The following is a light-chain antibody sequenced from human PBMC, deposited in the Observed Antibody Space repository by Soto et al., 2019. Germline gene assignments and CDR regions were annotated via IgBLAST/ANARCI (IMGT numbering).Light chain of an antibody. CDR3: QRYAASPT. CDR2: GAS. Sequence: EIVLTQSPGTLSLSVGERATLSCRSSQTVPNNYLVWYQQKPGQTPTVLIYGASNRAAGIPDRFSGSGSGTDFTLAIGRLDPEDFAVYYCQRYAASPTFGQGTRVE. CDR1: QTVPNNY. J-gene: IGKJ1*01. V-gene: IGKV3-20*01.